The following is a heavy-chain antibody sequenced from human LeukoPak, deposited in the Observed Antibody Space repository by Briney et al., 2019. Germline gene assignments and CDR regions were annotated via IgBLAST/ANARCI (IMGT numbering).Heavy chain of an antibody. V-gene: IGHV3-9*01. D-gene: IGHD1-14*01. CDR1: GFTFDDYA. Sequence: PGGSLRLSCAASGFTFDDYAMHWVRQAPGKGLEWVSGISWNSGSIGYADSVKGRLTISRDNAKNSLYLQMNSLRAEDTALYYCAKDTGNWGQGTLVTVSS. J-gene: IGHJ4*02. CDR2: ISWNSGSI. CDR3: AKDTGN.